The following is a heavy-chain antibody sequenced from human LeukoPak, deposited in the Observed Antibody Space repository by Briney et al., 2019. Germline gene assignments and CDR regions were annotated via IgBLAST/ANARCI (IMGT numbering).Heavy chain of an antibody. V-gene: IGHV3-30*18. Sequence: GRSLRLSCAASGFTFSSYGMHWVRQAPGKGLEWVAVISYDGSNKYYADSVKGRFTISRDNSKNTLYLQMNSLRAEDTAVYYCAKDHSTGGYEWLFDYWGQGTLVTVSS. CDR1: GFTFSSYG. CDR3: AKDHSTGGYEWLFDY. D-gene: IGHD5-12*01. J-gene: IGHJ4*02. CDR2: ISYDGSNK.